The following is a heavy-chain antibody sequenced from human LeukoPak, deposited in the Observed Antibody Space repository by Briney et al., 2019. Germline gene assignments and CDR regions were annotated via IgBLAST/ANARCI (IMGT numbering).Heavy chain of an antibody. J-gene: IGHJ4*02. D-gene: IGHD3-3*01. CDR2: ISGSGGST. V-gene: IGHV3-23*01. Sequence: PGGSLRLSCAASGVTFSSYAMSWVRQAPGKGLECVSAISGSGGSTYYADSVKGRFTISRDNSKNTLYLQMNSLRAEDTAVYYCAKAAEIFRVVIIYFDYWGQGTLVTVSS. CDR1: GVTFSSYA. CDR3: AKAAEIFRVVIIYFDY.